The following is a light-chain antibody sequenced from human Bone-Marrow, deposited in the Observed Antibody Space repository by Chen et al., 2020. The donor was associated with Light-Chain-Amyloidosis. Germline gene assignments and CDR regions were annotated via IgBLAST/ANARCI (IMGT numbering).Light chain of an antibody. CDR1: QSISSSH. V-gene: IGKV3-20*01. Sequence: EIVLTQSPGTLSLSPGERATLSCGASQSISSSHLSWYQQKPGQAPRLVIYGAYTRATGTPDRFGGSGSGTDFTRPISRLEPEDSAVYFCLQYGTSPPRTFGQGTTGEIK. CDR3: LQYGTSPPRT. J-gene: IGKJ1*01. CDR2: GAY.